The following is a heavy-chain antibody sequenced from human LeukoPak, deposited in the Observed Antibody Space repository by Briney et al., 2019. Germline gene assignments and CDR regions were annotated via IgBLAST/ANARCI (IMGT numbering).Heavy chain of an antibody. D-gene: IGHD6-13*01. CDR1: GFTFSDYY. CDR2: ISGSGSTK. Sequence: GGSLRLSCAASGFTFSDYYMSWIRQAPGKGLEWVSHISGSGSTKIYADSVKGRLTISRDNAENSLYLQVNSLRAEDTAVYYCARVGGIAAAGTPDYWGQGTLVTVSS. J-gene: IGHJ4*02. CDR3: ARVGGIAAAGTPDY. V-gene: IGHV3-11*01.